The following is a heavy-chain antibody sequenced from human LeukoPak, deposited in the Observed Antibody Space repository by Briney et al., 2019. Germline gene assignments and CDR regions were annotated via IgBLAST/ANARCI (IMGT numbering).Heavy chain of an antibody. D-gene: IGHD6-19*01. V-gene: IGHV4-39*01. CDR3: ARTGAGGWYQFDY. Sequence: PSETLSLTCTVSGGSISSSSYYWGWIRQPPGKGLEWIGSIYYSGSTYYNPSLKSRLTMSVYTSKNQFSLNLTSVTAADTAVYYFARTGAGGWYQFDYWGQGTLVTVSS. CDR1: GGSISSSSYY. CDR2: IYYSGST. J-gene: IGHJ4*02.